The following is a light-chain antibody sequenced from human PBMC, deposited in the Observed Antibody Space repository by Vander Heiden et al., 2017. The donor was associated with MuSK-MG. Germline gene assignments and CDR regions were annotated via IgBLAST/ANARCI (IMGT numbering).Light chain of an antibody. V-gene: IGKV1-5*03. J-gene: IGKJ4*01. CDR2: KAS. CDR3: QQYDTYSALT. CDR1: QSISGW. Sequence: DIQMTQSPSTLSASVGDRVTITCRASQSISGWLAWYQQKPGKAPKLLIYKASRLESGVPSRFSGSEYGTEFTLTISSLQPDDFATYYCQQYDTYSALTFGGGTKVEIK.